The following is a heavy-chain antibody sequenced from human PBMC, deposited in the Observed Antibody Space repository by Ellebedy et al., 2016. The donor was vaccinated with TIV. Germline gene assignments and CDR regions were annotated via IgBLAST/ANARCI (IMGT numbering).Heavy chain of an antibody. D-gene: IGHD3-10*01. CDR2: IFESGRT. CDR3: MSTLTTLRGVFTHQDY. J-gene: IGHJ4*02. CDR1: GGSINSRGYY. V-gene: IGHV4-31*11. Sequence: MPSETLSLTCAVSGGSINSRGYYWNWIRQHPGKGLEWIGNIFESGRTSYNPSLKSRVTISLDTSKNQFSLNLSSVTAADTAKYYCMSTLTTLRGVFTHQDYWGQGTLVTVSS.